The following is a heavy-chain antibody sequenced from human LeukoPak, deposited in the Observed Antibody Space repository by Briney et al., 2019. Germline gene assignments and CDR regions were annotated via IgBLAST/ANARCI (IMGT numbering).Heavy chain of an antibody. D-gene: IGHD3-9*01. CDR1: GFTFSKYG. CDR3: VRDTITYDIFTGSPDY. V-gene: IGHV3-30*02. Sequence: TGGSLRLSCEVSGFTFSKYGMHWVRQAPGKGLEWVSTIRYDGSTEYYADSVRGRFTISRDNSGNTLFLQMNSLGAEDTAVYYCVRDTITYDIFTGSPDYWGQGTLVIVSS. CDR2: IRYDGSTE. J-gene: IGHJ4*02.